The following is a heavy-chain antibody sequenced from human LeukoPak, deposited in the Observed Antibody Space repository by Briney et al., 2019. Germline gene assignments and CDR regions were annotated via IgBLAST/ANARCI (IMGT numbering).Heavy chain of an antibody. CDR3: AREAVLRANSFSDY. J-gene: IGHJ4*02. CDR2: ISGSGGST. V-gene: IGHV3-23*01. CDR1: GFTFRSYS. D-gene: IGHD3-10*01. Sequence: GALRLLLATSGFTFRSYSMSWVRQAPREGAGGVSEISGSGGSTYYADSVKGRFTISRDNSKNTLYLQMNSLRAEDTAVYYCAREAVLRANSFSDYWGQGTLVTVSS.